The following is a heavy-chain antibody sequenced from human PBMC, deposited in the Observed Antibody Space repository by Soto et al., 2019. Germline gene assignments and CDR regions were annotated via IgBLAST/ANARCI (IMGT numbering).Heavy chain of an antibody. J-gene: IGHJ3*02. CDR2: ISAYNGNT. V-gene: IGHV1-18*01. CDR1: GDTFGTSG. Sequence: QVQLVQSGAEMKKPGASVRVSCKTSGDTFGTSGFHWVRQAPGQGLEWMGWISAYNGNTYYIQKLQGRVTMTTDTSTSTAYMELRSLKSDDPAVYFGAREVFLVVPGAFDIGGKGTRVPVSS. CDR3: AREVFLVVPGAFDI. D-gene: IGHD2-2*01.